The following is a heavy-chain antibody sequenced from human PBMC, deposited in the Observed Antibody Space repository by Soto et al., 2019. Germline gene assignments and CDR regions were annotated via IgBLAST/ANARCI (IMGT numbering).Heavy chain of an antibody. CDR1: GGSINSGSYY. D-gene: IGHD3-10*01. V-gene: IGHV4-31*03. Sequence: QVQLQESGPGLVKPSQTLSLTCTVTGGSINSGSYYWSWIRQHPGKGLEWIGNINYSGSTYYNPSLKSRVIMSVDASQNQFFLKLTSVTAADTAVYYCARARLMGQYFGSWGQGTLVTVSS. CDR2: INYSGST. CDR3: ARARLMGQYFGS. J-gene: IGHJ4*02.